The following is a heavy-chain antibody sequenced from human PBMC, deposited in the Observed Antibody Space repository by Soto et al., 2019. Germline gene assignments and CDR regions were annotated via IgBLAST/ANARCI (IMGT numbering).Heavy chain of an antibody. CDR3: ARGPNWNYVRADYGMDV. CDR2: IYYSGST. CDR1: GGSISRGGYY. J-gene: IGHJ6*02. D-gene: IGHD1-7*01. V-gene: IGHV4-31*03. Sequence: PSETLSLTCTVSGGSISRGGYYWGWIRHHPGKGLEWIGYIYYSGSTYYNPSLKSRVTISVDTSKNQFSLKLSSVTAADTAVYYCARGPNWNYVRADYGMDVWGQGTTVTVSS.